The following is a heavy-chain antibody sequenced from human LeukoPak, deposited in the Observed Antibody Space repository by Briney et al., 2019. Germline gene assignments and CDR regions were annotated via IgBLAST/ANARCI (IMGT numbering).Heavy chain of an antibody. Sequence: SVKVSCKASGFTFSTSAVQWVRQARGQRLEWVGWIVVGSGDTRYAQNLQERVTLTRDLSTGTTYLELSSLRSDDTAVYYYAAERYSGSCCWFDPWGQGTLVTVSS. CDR1: GFTFSTSA. CDR3: AAERYSGSCCWFDP. D-gene: IGHD6-13*01. V-gene: IGHV1-58*01. CDR2: IVVGSGDT. J-gene: IGHJ5*02.